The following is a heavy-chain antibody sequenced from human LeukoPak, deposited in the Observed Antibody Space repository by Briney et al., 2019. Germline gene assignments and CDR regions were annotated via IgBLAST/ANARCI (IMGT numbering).Heavy chain of an antibody. Sequence: AGGSLRLSCAASGFIFRNYAMNWVRQASGKGLEWVSAIGGRDSGTYYADSVRGRFTVSRDDPKNTLYLQMNTLRAEDTAVYYCAKWGDYDILTGYYDSNYWGQGTLVTVSS. J-gene: IGHJ4*02. CDR2: IGGRDSGT. V-gene: IGHV3-23*01. D-gene: IGHD3-9*01. CDR3: AKWGDYDILTGYYDSNY. CDR1: GFIFRNYA.